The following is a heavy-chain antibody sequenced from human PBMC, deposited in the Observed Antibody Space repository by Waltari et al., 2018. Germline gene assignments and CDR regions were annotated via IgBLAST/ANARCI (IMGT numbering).Heavy chain of an antibody. V-gene: IGHV4-34*13. Sequence: LEWIGEMNRSGSTNYSPALKSRVDISVETTKNQFSLRLSSVAAAVTAVYYCARASVDIVATAYYYYGMDVWGQGTTVTVSS. D-gene: IGHD5-12*01. CDR2: MNRSGST. J-gene: IGHJ6*02. CDR3: ARASVDIVATAYYYYGMDV.